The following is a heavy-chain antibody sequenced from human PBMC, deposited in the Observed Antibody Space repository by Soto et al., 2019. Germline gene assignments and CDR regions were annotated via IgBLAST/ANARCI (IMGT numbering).Heavy chain of an antibody. V-gene: IGHV3-49*03. D-gene: IGHD3-10*01. CDR3: TAVRGYFYGSGPDY. J-gene: IGHJ4*02. Sequence: PGGSLRLSCTASGFTFVDYAMSWFRQAPGKGLEWVGFIRSKAYGGTTEYAASVKGRFTISRDDSKSIAYLQMNSLKTEDTAVYYCTAVRGYFYGSGPDYWGQGTLVTVSS. CDR1: GFTFVDYA. CDR2: IRSKAYGGTT.